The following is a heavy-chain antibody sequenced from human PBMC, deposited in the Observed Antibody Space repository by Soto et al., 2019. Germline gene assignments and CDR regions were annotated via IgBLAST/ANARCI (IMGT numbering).Heavy chain of an antibody. CDR3: AKGLYSGSYFDY. V-gene: IGHV3-23*01. J-gene: IGHJ4*02. CDR2: ISGSGGST. CDR1: GFTFSSYA. D-gene: IGHD1-26*01. Sequence: PGGSLRLSCAASGFTFSSYAMTWVRQAPGKGLEWVSAISGSGGSTYYADSVKGQFTISRDNCKSTLYLQMNSLRADDTVVYYCAKGLYSGSYFDYWGQGTLVTVSS.